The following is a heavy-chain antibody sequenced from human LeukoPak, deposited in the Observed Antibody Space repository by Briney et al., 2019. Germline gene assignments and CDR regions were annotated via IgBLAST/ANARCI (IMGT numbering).Heavy chain of an antibody. J-gene: IGHJ3*02. CDR1: GYTFTSYY. D-gene: IGHD3-22*01. CDR2: INPSGGST. V-gene: IGHV1-46*01. Sequence: ASVKVSCKASGYTFTSYYMHWVRQAPGRGLEWMGIINPSGGSTSYAQKFQGRVTMTRDTSTSTVYMELSSLRSEDTAVYYCARDLGGADYYDSSGYSDAFDIWGQGTMVTVSS. CDR3: ARDLGGADYYDSSGYSDAFDI.